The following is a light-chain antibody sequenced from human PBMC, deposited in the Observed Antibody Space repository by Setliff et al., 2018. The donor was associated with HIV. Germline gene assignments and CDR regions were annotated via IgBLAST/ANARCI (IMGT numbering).Light chain of an antibody. CDR1: SSNIGAGYD. Sequence: GSSSNIGAGYDVHWYQQIPGTAPKLLIYGNFNRPSGVPDRFFGSKSATSASLAITGLQAEDEADYYCQSYDSRLSAWVFGGGTKVTVL. CDR2: GNF. J-gene: IGLJ3*02. CDR3: QSYDSRLSAWV. V-gene: IGLV1-40*01.